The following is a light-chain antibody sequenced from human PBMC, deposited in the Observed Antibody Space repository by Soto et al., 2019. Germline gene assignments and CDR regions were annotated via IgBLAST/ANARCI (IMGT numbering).Light chain of an antibody. Sequence: EIVMTQSPATLSVSPGERATLSYRASQSVSSNLAWYQQKPGQTPRLLIYGASTRATGIPVRFSGSGSGTDFTLTISRLEPEDFAVYYCQRYGTSTTFGQGTKVDI. CDR3: QRYGTSTT. CDR1: QSVSSN. J-gene: IGKJ1*01. V-gene: IGKV3D-15*01. CDR2: GAS.